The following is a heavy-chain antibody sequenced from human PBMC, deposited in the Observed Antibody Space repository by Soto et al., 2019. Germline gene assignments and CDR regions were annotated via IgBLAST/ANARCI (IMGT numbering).Heavy chain of an antibody. CDR3: ARVRAGSGADV. D-gene: IGHD3-10*01. CDR1: GYTFTRYY. J-gene: IGHJ6*02. CDR2: INPSGGST. Sequence: ASVNVSCKSSGYTFTRYYMHWVRQAPGQGLEWMGIINPSGGSTSYAQKFQGRVTMTRDTSTSTVYMELSSLRSEDTAVYYCARVRAGSGADVWGQGTTVTVSS. V-gene: IGHV1-46*01.